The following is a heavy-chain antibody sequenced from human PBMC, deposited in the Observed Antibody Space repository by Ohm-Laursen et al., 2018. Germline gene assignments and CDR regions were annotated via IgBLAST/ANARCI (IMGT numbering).Heavy chain of an antibody. CDR2: ISSSSSYI. D-gene: IGHD3-22*01. CDR3: ARDNYDSTGFDP. J-gene: IGHJ5*02. V-gene: IGHV3-21*01. Sequence: GSLRLSCSASGFTFSSYSMNWVRQAPGKGLEWVSSISSSSSYIYYADSVKGRFTISRDNAKNSLYLQMNSLRAEDTAVYYCARDNYDSTGFDPWGQGTLVTVSS. CDR1: GFTFSSYS.